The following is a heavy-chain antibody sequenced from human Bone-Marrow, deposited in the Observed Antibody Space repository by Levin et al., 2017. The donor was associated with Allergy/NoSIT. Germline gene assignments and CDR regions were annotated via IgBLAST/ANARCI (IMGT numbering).Heavy chain of an antibody. Sequence: PSETLSLTCTVSGGSIINYYWTWIRQPPGKRLEWIGYIHSDGRTVYTPSLSGRVTMSVDRSENNLSLNLTSVTAADTALYYCAMLPDIRGWPFDSWGHVIVVTVSS. J-gene: IGHJ4*01. CDR3: AMLPDIRGWPFDS. V-gene: IGHV4-59*01. CDR2: IHSDGRT. CDR1: GGSIINYY. D-gene: IGHD6-19*01.